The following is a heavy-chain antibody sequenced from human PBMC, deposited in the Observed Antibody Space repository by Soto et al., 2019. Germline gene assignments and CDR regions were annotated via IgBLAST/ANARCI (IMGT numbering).Heavy chain of an antibody. CDR3: ARDGGSGTNYYYGMDV. CDR2: IYYSGST. D-gene: IGHD3-10*01. J-gene: IGHJ6*02. Sequence: NPSETLSLTCTVSGGSISSYYWSWIRQPPGKGLEWIGYIYYSGSTNYNPSLKSRVTISVDTSKNQFSLKLSSVTAADTAVYYCARDGGSGTNYYYGMDVWGQGTTVTVSS. CDR1: GGSISSYY. V-gene: IGHV4-59*01.